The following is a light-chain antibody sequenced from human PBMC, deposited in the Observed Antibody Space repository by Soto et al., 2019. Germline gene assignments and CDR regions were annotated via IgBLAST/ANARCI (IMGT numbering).Light chain of an antibody. Sequence: DIPMTQSPSTLAVSVGDRVTITCRASQSISSWLAWYQQKPGKAPKLLIYDASSLESGVPSRFSGSGSGTEFTLTISSLQPDDFAAYYCQQYNSYSPLGGGTKVDI. CDR3: QQYNSYSP. CDR2: DAS. V-gene: IGKV1-5*01. J-gene: IGKJ4*01. CDR1: QSISSW.